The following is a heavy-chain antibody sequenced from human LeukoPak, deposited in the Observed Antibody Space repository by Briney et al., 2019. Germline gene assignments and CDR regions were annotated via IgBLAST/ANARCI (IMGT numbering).Heavy chain of an antibody. J-gene: IGHJ5*02. CDR2: ISAYNGNT. CDR1: GYTFTSYG. V-gene: IGHV1-18*04. Sequence: GASVKVSCKASGYTFTSYGISWVRQAPGQGLEWMGWISAYNGNTNYAQKLQGRVTMTTDTSTSIAYMELRSLRSDDTAVYYCARDRSSSSWYWFDPWGQGTLSPSPQ. D-gene: IGHD6-13*01. CDR3: ARDRSSSSWYWFDP.